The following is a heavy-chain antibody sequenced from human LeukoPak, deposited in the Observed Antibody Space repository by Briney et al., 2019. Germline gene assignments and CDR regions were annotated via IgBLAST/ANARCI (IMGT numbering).Heavy chain of an antibody. V-gene: IGHV1-2*02. Sequence: ASVKVSCKASGYTFSGHYIHWVRQAPGQGLEWMGWINPNSGGTKYEQKFQGRVTMTSDTSISTAYMEVSSLRSDDTAVYYCARLPMARMYDSWRQGTLVTVST. J-gene: IGHJ4*02. CDR3: ARLPMARMYDS. CDR2: INPNSGGT. CDR1: GYTFSGHY. D-gene: IGHD2-8*01.